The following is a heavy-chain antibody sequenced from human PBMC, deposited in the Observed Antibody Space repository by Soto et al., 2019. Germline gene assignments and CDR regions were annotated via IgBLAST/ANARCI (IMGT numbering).Heavy chain of an antibody. CDR3: AGYSSSRLYYFDY. D-gene: IGHD6-13*01. V-gene: IGHV3-7*05. CDR1: GFTFSSYW. Sequence: EVQLVESGGGLVQPGGSLRLSCAASGFTFSSYWMSWVRQAPGKGLEWVANIKQDGSEKYYVDSVKGRFTISRDNAKNSLYLQMNSLRAEDTAVSYCAGYSSSRLYYFDYWGQGTLVTVSS. J-gene: IGHJ4*02. CDR2: IKQDGSEK.